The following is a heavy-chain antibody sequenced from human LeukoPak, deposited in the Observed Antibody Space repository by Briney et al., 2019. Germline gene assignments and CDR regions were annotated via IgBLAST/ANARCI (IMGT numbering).Heavy chain of an antibody. J-gene: IGHJ4*02. CDR1: GGSVSSGSYY. D-gene: IGHD3-22*01. CDR3: ARMLPDSSGHYYGAEFDY. Sequence: PSETLSLTCTVSGGSVSSGSYYWSWIRQPPGKGLEWIGYIYYSGSTNYNPSLKSRVTISVDTSKNQFSLKLSSVTAADTAVYYCARMLPDSSGHYYGAEFDYWGQGTLVTVSS. CDR2: IYYSGST. V-gene: IGHV4-61*01.